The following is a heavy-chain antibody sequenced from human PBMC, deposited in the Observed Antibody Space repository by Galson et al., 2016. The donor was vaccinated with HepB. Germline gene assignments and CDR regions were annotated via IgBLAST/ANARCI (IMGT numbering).Heavy chain of an antibody. J-gene: IGHJ4*02. CDR2: ISFDGSNI. Sequence: SLRLSCAASRFGFSSYAMHWVRQAPGKGLEWLSVISFDGSNIYQADSVKGRFTISRDNFENTLYLQMNSLTAEDTAVYYCAREGSFMLTFFDYWGQGTLVTVSS. V-gene: IGHV3-30*04. CDR1: RFGFSSYA. CDR3: AREGSFMLTFFDY. D-gene: IGHD4/OR15-4a*01.